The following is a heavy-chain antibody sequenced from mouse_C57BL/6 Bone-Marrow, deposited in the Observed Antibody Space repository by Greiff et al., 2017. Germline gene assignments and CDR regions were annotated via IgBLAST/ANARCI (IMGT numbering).Heavy chain of an antibody. V-gene: IGHV10-3*01. CDR3: VRETYDDSLDD. J-gene: IGHJ2*01. CDR1: GFTFNTYA. CDR2: IRSKSSNSAT. D-gene: IGHD2-4*01. Sequence: EVKLMESGGGLVQPKGSLKLSCAASGFTFNTYAMHWVRQAPGKGLEWVARIRSKSSNSATYYADSVKDRFTISRDDSQSMLYLQMNNLKTEDTAMYYCVRETYDDSLDDWGQGTTLTVSS.